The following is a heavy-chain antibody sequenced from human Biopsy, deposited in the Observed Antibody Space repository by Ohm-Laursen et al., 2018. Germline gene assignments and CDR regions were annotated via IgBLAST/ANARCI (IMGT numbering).Heavy chain of an antibody. V-gene: IGHV1-2*02. CDR1: GFSFTGYY. J-gene: IGHJ4*02. CDR2: ISPKSGGT. Sequence: ASVKVSCKASGFSFTGYYIHWVRQAPGQGLEWMGWISPKSGGTNYAQKFQGNITMTKNTSMSTAYMEMSRLRSDDTAVYYCAADADGYYTEFDYWGPGTLVTVSS. CDR3: AADADGYYTEFDY. D-gene: IGHD3-3*01.